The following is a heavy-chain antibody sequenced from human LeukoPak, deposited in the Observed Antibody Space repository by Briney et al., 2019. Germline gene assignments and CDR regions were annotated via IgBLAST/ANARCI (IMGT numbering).Heavy chain of an antibody. Sequence: PSETLSLTCTVSGGSICSSSYYWGWIRQPPGKGLEWIGSIYYSGSTYYNPSLKSRVTISVDTSKNQFSLKLSSVTAADTAAYYCARALEGGDYYYYYYMDVWGKGTTVTVSS. V-gene: IGHV4-39*07. CDR2: IYYSGST. CDR1: GGSICSSSYY. CDR3: ARALEGGDYYYYYYMDV. J-gene: IGHJ6*03. D-gene: IGHD1-1*01.